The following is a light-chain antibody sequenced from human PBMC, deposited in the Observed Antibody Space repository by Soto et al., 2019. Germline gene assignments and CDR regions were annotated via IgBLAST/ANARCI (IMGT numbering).Light chain of an antibody. J-gene: IGLJ1*01. CDR2: DVS. CDR3: SSYTTSSTYV. V-gene: IGLV2-14*01. CDR1: SSDVGGYNY. Sequence: QSALTQPASVSGSPGQSITISCTGTSSDVGGYNYVSWHQQHPCKVPKLMIYDVSYRPSGVSNRFSGSKSGNTASLTISGLQAEDEADYYCSSYTTSSTYVFGTGTKVTVL.